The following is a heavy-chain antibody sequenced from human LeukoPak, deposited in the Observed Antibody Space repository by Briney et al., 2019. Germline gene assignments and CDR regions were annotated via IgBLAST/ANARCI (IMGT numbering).Heavy chain of an antibody. CDR1: GDSISSGDYY. CDR2: ISSSGST. CDR3: ARGPYSYDSSGAFDI. V-gene: IGHV4-61*02. Sequence: SETLSLTCTVSGDSISSGDYYWSWIRQPAGKGLEWIGRISSSGSTNYNPSLKSQVTISVDTSKNQFSLKLSSVTAADTAVYFCARGPYSYDSSGAFDIWGQGTMVTVSS. J-gene: IGHJ3*02. D-gene: IGHD3-22*01.